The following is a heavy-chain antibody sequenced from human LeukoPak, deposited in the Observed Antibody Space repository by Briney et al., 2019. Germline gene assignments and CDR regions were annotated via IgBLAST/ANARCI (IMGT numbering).Heavy chain of an antibody. V-gene: IGHV3-33*01. CDR2: IWYDGSNK. J-gene: IGHJ6*04. Sequence: GGSLRLSCAASGFTFSSYGMHWVRQAPGKGLEWVAVIWYDGSNKYYADSVKGRFTISRDNSKNTLCLQMNSLRAEDTAVYYCARAPEGYSYGYYYGMDVWGKGTTVTVSS. CDR1: GFTFSSYG. CDR3: ARAPEGYSYGYYYGMDV. D-gene: IGHD5-18*01.